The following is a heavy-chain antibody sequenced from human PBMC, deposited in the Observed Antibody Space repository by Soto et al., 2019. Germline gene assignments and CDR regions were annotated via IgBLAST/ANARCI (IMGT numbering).Heavy chain of an antibody. CDR2: IIPIFGTA. Sequence: ASVKVSCKASGGTFSSYAISWVRQAPGQGLEWMGGIIPIFGTANYAQKFQGRVTITADESTSTAYMELSSLRSEDTAVYYCARVPYYYGSGSYYYYYGMDVWGQGTTVTVSS. D-gene: IGHD3-10*01. J-gene: IGHJ6*02. V-gene: IGHV1-69*13. CDR1: GGTFSSYA. CDR3: ARVPYYYGSGSYYYYYGMDV.